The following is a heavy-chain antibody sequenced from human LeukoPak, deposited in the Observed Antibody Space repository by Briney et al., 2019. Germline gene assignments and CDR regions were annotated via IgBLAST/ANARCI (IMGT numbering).Heavy chain of an antibody. Sequence: ASVKVSCKASGYTFTSYGISWVRQAPGQGLEWMVGISAYNGNTNYAQKLQGRVTMTTDTSTSTAYMELRSLRSDDTAVYYCARSITIFGVVITNYYMDVWGKGTTVTVSS. CDR1: GYTFTSYG. CDR3: ARSITIFGVVITNYYMDV. V-gene: IGHV1-18*01. CDR2: ISAYNGNT. J-gene: IGHJ6*03. D-gene: IGHD3-3*01.